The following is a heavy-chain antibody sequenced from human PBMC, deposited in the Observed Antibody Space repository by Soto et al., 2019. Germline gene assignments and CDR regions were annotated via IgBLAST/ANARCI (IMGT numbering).Heavy chain of an antibody. CDR2: IIPILGIA. CDR3: ARVLVELNDAFDI. V-gene: IGHV1-69*02. D-gene: IGHD3-3*02. Sequence: QVQLVQSGAEVKKPGSSVKVSCKASGGTFSSYTISWVRQAPGQGLEWMGRIIPILGIANYAQKFQGRVTTTXDXCTSTAYMELSSLRSEDTAVYYCARVLVELNDAFDIWGQGTMVTVSS. J-gene: IGHJ3*02. CDR1: GGTFSSYT.